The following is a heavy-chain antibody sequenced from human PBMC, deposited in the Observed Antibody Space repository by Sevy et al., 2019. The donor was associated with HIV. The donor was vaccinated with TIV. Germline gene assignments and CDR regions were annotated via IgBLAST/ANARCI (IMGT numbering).Heavy chain of an antibody. CDR2: INQHGSDK. J-gene: IGHJ4*02. CDR1: GFTFNDYA. CDR3: ASDYS. Sequence: GGSLRLSCAASGFTFNDYALHWVRQAPGKGLEWVATINQHGSDKYYVDSVKGRFTISRDNAKNSVYLQMSSLRVEDTAMYYCASDYSWGQGTLVTVSS. V-gene: IGHV3-7*01.